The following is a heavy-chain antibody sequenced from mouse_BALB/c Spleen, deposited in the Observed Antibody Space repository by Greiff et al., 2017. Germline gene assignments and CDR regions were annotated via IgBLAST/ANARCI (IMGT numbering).Heavy chain of an antibody. J-gene: IGHJ2*01. CDR1: GFPFSDYS. V-gene: IGHV5-4*02. D-gene: IGHD1-1*01. CDR2: ISDGGSYT. Sequence: EVQGVESGGGLVKPGGSLKLSCAASGFPFSDYSMYWVRQTPEKRLEWVATISDGGSYTYYPDSVKGRFTISRDNAKNNLYLQMSSLKSEDTAMYYCARDYYGSFDYWGQGTTLTVSS. CDR3: ARDYYGSFDY.